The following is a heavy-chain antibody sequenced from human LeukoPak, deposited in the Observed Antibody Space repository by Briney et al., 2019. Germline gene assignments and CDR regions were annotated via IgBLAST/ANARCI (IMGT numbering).Heavy chain of an antibody. V-gene: IGHV1-2*02. CDR1: GYTFTSYY. D-gene: IGHD2-15*01. J-gene: IGHJ3*02. Sequence: VASVKVSCKASGYTFTSYYIHWVRQAPGQGLEWMGWINPNSGGTNYAQKFQGRVTMTRDTSISTAYMELSRLRSDDTAVYYCARDGCSGGSCYPSDAFDIWGQGTMVTVSS. CDR2: INPNSGGT. CDR3: ARDGCSGGSCYPSDAFDI.